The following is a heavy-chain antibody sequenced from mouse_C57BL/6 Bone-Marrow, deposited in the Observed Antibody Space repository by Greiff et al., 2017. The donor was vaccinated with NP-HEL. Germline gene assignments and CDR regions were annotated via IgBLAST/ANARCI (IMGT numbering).Heavy chain of an antibody. D-gene: IGHD1-1*01. CDR2: FWWDDDK. CDR3: ARPRCYYYGSPWYFDV. V-gene: IGHV8-8*01. Sequence: ESGPGILQPSQTLSLTCSFSGFSLSTFGMGVGWIRQPSGKGLEWLAHFWWDDDKYYNPALKSRLTISQDTSKNQVFLKIANVDTADTATYYCARPRCYYYGSPWYFDVWGTGTTGTVSS. CDR1: GFSLSTFGMG. J-gene: IGHJ1*03.